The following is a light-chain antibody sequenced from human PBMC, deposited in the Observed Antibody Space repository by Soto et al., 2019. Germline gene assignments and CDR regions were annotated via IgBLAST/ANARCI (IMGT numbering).Light chain of an antibody. J-gene: IGLJ2*01. CDR1: SGHSSYT. CDR2: LNSDGSH. Sequence: QLVLTQSHSASASLGASVKLTCTLSSGHSSYTIAWHQQQPEKGPRYLMKLNSDGSHSKGDGIPDRFSGSSSGAERYLTISCLQSEDEADYYCQTWGTGVILGGGTKLTVL. CDR3: QTWGTGVI. V-gene: IGLV4-69*01.